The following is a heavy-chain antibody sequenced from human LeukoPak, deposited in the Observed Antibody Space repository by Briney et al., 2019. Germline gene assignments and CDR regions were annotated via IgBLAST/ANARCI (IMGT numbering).Heavy chain of an antibody. J-gene: IGHJ5*02. D-gene: IGHD3-3*01. Sequence: ASVKVSCKASGYTFTSYALNWVRQAPGQGLEWMGWINTNTGNPTYAQGFTGRFVFSLDTSVSTAYLQISSLKAEDTAVYYCARAVPYYDLRRNWFDPWGQGTLVTVSS. V-gene: IGHV7-4-1*02. CDR3: ARAVPYYDLRRNWFDP. CDR1: GYTFTSYA. CDR2: INTNTGNP.